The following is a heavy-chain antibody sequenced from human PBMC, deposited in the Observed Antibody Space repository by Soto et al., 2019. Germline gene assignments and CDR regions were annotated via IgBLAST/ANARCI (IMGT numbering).Heavy chain of an antibody. D-gene: IGHD1-26*01. V-gene: IGHV3-53*01. CDR3: ARVVLVGATPDYFDH. J-gene: IGHJ4*01. Sequence: VQLVESGGSFIQPGGSLRLSCAVSGFSVSRNFMSWIRQAPGKGLEWVSILYSGGTTYYTGSVEGRFTMSGDDSKNTVYLQMKSLRVGDTATYFCARVVLVGATPDYFDHWGQGSLVTVSS. CDR1: GFSVSRNF. CDR2: LYSGGTT.